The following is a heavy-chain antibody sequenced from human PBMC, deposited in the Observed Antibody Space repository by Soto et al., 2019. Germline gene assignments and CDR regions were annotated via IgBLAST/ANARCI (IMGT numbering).Heavy chain of an antibody. Sequence: ASVKVSCKASGYTFTTYGISWVRQAPGQGLEWMGWISLNNGNTNYVQKFQGRVTMTTDTSTSTAYMGLRSLRSDDTAVYYCARVERGTRCCDYWGQGTLVTVSS. J-gene: IGHJ4*02. CDR2: ISLNNGNT. V-gene: IGHV1-18*01. CDR3: ARVERGTRCCDY. CDR1: GYTFTTYG. D-gene: IGHD2-2*01.